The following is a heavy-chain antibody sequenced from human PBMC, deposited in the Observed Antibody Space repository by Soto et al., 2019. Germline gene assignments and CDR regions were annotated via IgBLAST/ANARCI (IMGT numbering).Heavy chain of an antibody. CDR1: GYTFSSNA. V-gene: IGHV1-3*04. Sequence: QVQLVQSGAEVKRPGASVKVSCKASGYTFSSNAIHWVRQAPGERLEWMGWINTGNGNTKYSQKFQGRXXIXRXXFPSTAYMELSSLRYEDTAVYPCARDSPIQHSFDIWGQGTTVTVSS. D-gene: IGHD2-21*01. CDR2: INTGNGNT. J-gene: IGHJ3*02. CDR3: ARDSPIQHSFDI.